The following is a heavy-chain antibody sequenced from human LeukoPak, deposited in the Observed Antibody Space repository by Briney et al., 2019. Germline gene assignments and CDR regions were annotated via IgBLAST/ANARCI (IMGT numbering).Heavy chain of an antibody. CDR1: GFTFSDYY. J-gene: IGHJ4*02. V-gene: IGHV3-11*04. CDR2: ISSSGSTI. Sequence: PGGSLRLSCAASGFTFSDYYMSWIRQAPGKGLEWVSYISSSGSTIYYADSVKGRFTISRDNSKNTLSLQMNSLRGEDTAVYYCARDVALSTYHFDSSGLLDYWGQGTLVTVSS. CDR3: ARDVALSTYHFDSSGLLDY. D-gene: IGHD3-22*01.